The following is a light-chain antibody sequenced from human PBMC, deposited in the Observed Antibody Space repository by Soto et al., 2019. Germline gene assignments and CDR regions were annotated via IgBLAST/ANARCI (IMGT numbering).Light chain of an antibody. CDR2: DAS. Sequence: DIQMTQSPSTLSASVGDRVTITCRASQSIFSWLAWYQQKPGKAPKILIYDASTLESGVPSTFSGSGSGTEFTLTITSLQPDDFAIYYCQQYRAYWPFAQGAKADIK. J-gene: IGKJ1*01. CDR3: QQYRAYWP. CDR1: QSIFSW. V-gene: IGKV1-5*01.